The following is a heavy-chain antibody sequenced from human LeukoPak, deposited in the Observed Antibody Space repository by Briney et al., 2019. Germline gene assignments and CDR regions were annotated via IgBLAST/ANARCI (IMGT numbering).Heavy chain of an antibody. CDR2: ISSNGGST. CDR1: GFTFSSYA. V-gene: IGHV3-64*01. D-gene: IGHD2-2*01. CDR3: ARDHGVVVPAATIDY. Sequence: PGGSLRLSCAASGFTFSSYAMHWVRQAPGKGLEYVSAISSNGGSTFYANSVKSRFTISRDTSKSTLYLQMGSLRAEDMAVYYCARDHGVVVPAATIDYWGQGTLVTVSS. J-gene: IGHJ4*02.